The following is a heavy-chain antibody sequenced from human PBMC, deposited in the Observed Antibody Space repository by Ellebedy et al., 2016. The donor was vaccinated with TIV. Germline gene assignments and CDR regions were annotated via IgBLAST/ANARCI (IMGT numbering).Heavy chain of an antibody. CDR3: ARGDRGSGWYWDK. D-gene: IGHD6-19*01. Sequence: GESLKIPCKGSGYSFISYWIGWVRQMPGKGLEWVGYMYSGDSDTSYSPSFQGQVTISVDKSISTAYLQWSSLKASDTAIYYCARGDRGSGWYWDKWGQGTLVTVSS. CDR2: MYSGDSDT. V-gene: IGHV5-51*01. CDR1: GYSFISYW. J-gene: IGHJ4*02.